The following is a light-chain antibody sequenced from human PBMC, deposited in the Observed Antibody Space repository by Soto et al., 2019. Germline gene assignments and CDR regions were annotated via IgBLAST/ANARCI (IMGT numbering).Light chain of an antibody. J-gene: IGLJ2*01. CDR2: EGS. CDR3: CSYAGSSTFV. CDR1: SSDVGSYNL. V-gene: IGLV2-23*03. Sequence: QSALTQPASVSGSPGQSISISCTGTSSDVGSYNLVSWYQQHPGKAPKLMIYEGSKRASGVSNRFSGSKSGNTPSLTISGLQAEDEADYYCCSYAGSSTFVFGGGTKLTVL.